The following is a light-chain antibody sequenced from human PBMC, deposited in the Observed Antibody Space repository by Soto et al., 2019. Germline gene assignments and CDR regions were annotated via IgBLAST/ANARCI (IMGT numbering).Light chain of an antibody. V-gene: IGLV1-47*01. CDR3: SSYKTGSTVV. Sequence: QSVLTQPPSASGTPGQRVTISCSGSSSNIGSNYVYWYQQLPGTAPKLLIYRNNQRPSGVPDRFSGSKSGTSASLAISGLRSEDEADYYCSSYKTGSTVVFGTGTKVTVL. J-gene: IGLJ1*01. CDR2: RNN. CDR1: SSNIGSNY.